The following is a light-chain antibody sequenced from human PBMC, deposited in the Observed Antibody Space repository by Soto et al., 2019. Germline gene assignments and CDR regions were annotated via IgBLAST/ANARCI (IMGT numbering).Light chain of an antibody. CDR2: DAS. CDR3: HQRSNWPPWT. Sequence: EIVLTQSPATLSLSPGERATLSCRASQSVSSYLAWYQQKPGQAPRLLIYDASNRATGIPSRVSGSGSETDFTPTISSREPEDFAVYYCHQRSNWPPWTFGQGTKVEIK. V-gene: IGKV3-11*01. CDR1: QSVSSY. J-gene: IGKJ1*01.